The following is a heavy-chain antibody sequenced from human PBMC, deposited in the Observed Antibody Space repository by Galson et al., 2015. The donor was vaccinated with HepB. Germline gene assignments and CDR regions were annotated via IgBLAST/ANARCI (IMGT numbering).Heavy chain of an antibody. CDR1: GRTFSNYA. J-gene: IGHJ3*02. CDR2: IIPIFGKP. V-gene: IGHV1-69*13. Sequence: SVQASCKASGRTFSNYAISWARQVPGHGLEWMGRIIPIFGKPNYAQHFQGRLPIPADDSPSPPSMDLSSLRSEDTAVYYCARDRSPYNSGYHDAFDIWGQGSMVTVSS. CDR3: ARDRSPYNSGYHDAFDI. D-gene: IGHD3-22*01.